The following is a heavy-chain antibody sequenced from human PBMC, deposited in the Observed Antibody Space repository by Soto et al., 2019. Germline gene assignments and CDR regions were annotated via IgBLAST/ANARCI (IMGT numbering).Heavy chain of an antibody. Sequence: QVQLVQSGAEVKKPGASVKVSCKASGYTFTRYGVSWVRQAPGQGLEWMGWISTNNGYTDYAQQFQGRVTLTTDTXXSXXYMELRSLRSDDTALYYCARDPEGPQSYYYYGMDVWGQGTTVTVSS. J-gene: IGHJ6*02. CDR1: GYTFTRYG. V-gene: IGHV1-18*01. CDR2: ISTNNGYT. CDR3: ARDPEGPQSYYYYGMDV.